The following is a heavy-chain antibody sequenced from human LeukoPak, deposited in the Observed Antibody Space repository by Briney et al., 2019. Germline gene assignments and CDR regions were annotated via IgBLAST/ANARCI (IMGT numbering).Heavy chain of an antibody. D-gene: IGHD5-18*01. J-gene: IGHJ4*02. CDR1: GGSISSSSYY. V-gene: IGHV4-39*02. CDR3: EREQLWLNY. CDR2: IYYSGST. Sequence: SETLSLTRTVSGGSISSSSYYWGWIRQPPGKGLEWIGSIYYSGSTYYDPSLKSRVTISVDTSKNQFSLKLSSVTAADTAVYYCEREQLWLNYWGQGTLVTVSS.